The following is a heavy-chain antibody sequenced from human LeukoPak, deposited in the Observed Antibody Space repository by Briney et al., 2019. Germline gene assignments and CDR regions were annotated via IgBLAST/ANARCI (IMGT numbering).Heavy chain of an antibody. CDR1: GGSISSYY. D-gene: IGHD3-3*01. Sequence: SETLSLTCTVSGGSISSYYWSWIRQPPGKGLEWIGYIYYSGSTNYNPSLKSRVTISVDTSKNQFSLKLSSVTAADTAVYYCARARLRFLEWLSPFDYWGQGTLVTVSS. V-gene: IGHV4-59*01. CDR2: IYYSGST. J-gene: IGHJ4*02. CDR3: ARARLRFLEWLSPFDY.